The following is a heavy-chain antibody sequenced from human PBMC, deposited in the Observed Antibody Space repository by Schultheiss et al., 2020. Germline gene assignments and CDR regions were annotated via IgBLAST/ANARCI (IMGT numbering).Heavy chain of an antibody. V-gene: IGHV3-11*04. Sequence: GGSLRLSCAASGFTFSDYYMSWIRQAPGKGLEWVSYISSSGSTIYYADSVKGRFTISRDNSKNTLYLQMNSLRAEDTAVYYCARGRWPPYGDHAGYWGQGTLVTVSS. CDR1: GFTFSDYY. D-gene: IGHD4-17*01. CDR3: ARGRWPPYGDHAGY. J-gene: IGHJ4*02. CDR2: ISSSGSTI.